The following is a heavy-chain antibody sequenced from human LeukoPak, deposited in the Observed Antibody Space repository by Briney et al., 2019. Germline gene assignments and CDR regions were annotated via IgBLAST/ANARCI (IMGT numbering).Heavy chain of an antibody. CDR1: GGSISSYY. Sequence: SETLSLTCTVSGGSISSYYWSWIRQPPGKGLEWIGYIYYSGSTNYNPSLKSRVTISVDTSKNQFSLKLSSVTAADTAVYYCARVGVRGIGYWGQGTLVTVSS. J-gene: IGHJ4*02. V-gene: IGHV4-59*01. D-gene: IGHD1-26*01. CDR2: IYYSGST. CDR3: ARVGVRGIGY.